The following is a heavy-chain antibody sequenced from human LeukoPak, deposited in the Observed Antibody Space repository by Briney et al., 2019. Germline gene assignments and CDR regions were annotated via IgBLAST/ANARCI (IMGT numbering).Heavy chain of an antibody. V-gene: IGHV3-7*01. D-gene: IGHD3-22*01. Sequence: PGGSLRLSCVASGCNFRNYWMTWVRKAPGKGLEWVANIKHDGSEKQYADSVKGRFTISRDNGERSLFLQMNSLRTEDTAVYYCARDPYENGGYGAFDIRGQGTIVSVSS. CDR1: GCNFRNYW. J-gene: IGHJ3*02. CDR2: IKHDGSEK. CDR3: ARDPYENGGYGAFDI.